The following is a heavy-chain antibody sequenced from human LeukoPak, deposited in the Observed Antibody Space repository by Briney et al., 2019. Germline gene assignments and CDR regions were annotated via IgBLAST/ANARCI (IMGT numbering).Heavy chain of an antibody. J-gene: IGHJ4*02. CDR1: GGSISSGGYS. CDR2: IYYSGST. CDR3: ARAGGSGNFLFDY. D-gene: IGHD3-10*01. V-gene: IGHV4-30-4*07. Sequence: SETLSLTCAVSGGSISSGGYSWSWIRQPPGKGLEWIGYIYYSGSTYYNPSLKSRVTISVDTSKNQFSLKLSSVTAADTAVYYCARAGGSGNFLFDYWGQGTLVTVSS.